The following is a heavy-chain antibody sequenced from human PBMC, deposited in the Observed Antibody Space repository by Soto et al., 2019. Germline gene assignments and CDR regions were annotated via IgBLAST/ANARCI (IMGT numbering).Heavy chain of an antibody. CDR1: GGSLNNYA. Sequence: QMQLVQSGAEAKTPGSSVKVSCKASGGSLNNYAVSWVRQAPGQGREWMGRIIPLFGKADYARKLQGRVTLTADKYTNTAYMELSSLRSEDTAMYFCARDGSYCTNGVCFYYLDYWGQGTLVTVSS. D-gene: IGHD2-8*01. J-gene: IGHJ4*02. CDR3: ARDGSYCTNGVCFYYLDY. CDR2: IIPLFGKA. V-gene: IGHV1-69*06.